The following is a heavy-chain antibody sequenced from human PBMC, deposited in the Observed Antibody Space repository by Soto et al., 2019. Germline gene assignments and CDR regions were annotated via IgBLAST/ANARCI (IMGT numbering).Heavy chain of an antibody. CDR3: AVAAMVRGVINWFDP. CDR1: GFTFSSYA. V-gene: IGHV3-23*01. D-gene: IGHD3-10*01. J-gene: IGHJ5*02. Sequence: GGSLRLSCAASGFTFSSYAMSWVRQAPGKGLEWVSAISGSGGSTYYADSVKGRFTISRDNSKNTLYLQMNSLRAEDTAVYYCAVAAMVRGVINWFDPWGQGTLVTVSS. CDR2: ISGSGGST.